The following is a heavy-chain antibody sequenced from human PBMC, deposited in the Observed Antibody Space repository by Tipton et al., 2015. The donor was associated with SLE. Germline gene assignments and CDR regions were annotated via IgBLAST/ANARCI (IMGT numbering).Heavy chain of an antibody. Sequence: QLVQSGAEVKKPGASVKVSCKASGYTFSSYAISWVRQAPGQGLEWMGRINPNSGGTNYAQKFQGRVTMTRDTSISTAYMELSRLRSDDTAVYYCARDLRSPSSYAFDIWGQGTMVTVSS. J-gene: IGHJ3*02. CDR3: ARDLRSPSSYAFDI. CDR2: INPNSGGT. D-gene: IGHD6-13*01. V-gene: IGHV1-2*06. CDR1: GYTFSSYA.